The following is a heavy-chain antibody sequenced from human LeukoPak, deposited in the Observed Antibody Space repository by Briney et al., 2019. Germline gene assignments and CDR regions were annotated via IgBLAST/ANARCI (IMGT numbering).Heavy chain of an antibody. CDR2: IYYSGST. J-gene: IGHJ4*02. D-gene: IGHD6-19*01. V-gene: IGHV4-39*01. CDR3: ARHIGGKSSGWYGGPGVVDY. Sequence: SETLSLTCTVSGGSISSSSYYWGWIRQPPGKGLEWIGSIYYSGSTYYNPSLKSRVTISVDTSKNQFSLKLSSVTAADTAVYYCARHIGGKSSGWYGGPGVVDYWGQGTQVTVSS. CDR1: GGSISSSSYY.